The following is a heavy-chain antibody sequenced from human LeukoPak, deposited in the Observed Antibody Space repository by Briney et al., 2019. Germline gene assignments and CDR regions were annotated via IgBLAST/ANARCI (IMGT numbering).Heavy chain of an antibody. CDR3: AKRGYGGNSGLGSWFDP. D-gene: IGHD4-23*01. V-gene: IGHV4-59*01. CDR2: MYNSGSG. CDR1: GGSISSYY. J-gene: IGHJ5*02. Sequence: PSETLSLTCTVFGGSISSYYWRWIRQAPGKGLEWIGYMYNSGSGSYNPSLKSRVTISIDTSKSQFSLKLSSVNAADTAIYYCAKRGYGGNSGLGSWFDPWGQGTLVTVSS.